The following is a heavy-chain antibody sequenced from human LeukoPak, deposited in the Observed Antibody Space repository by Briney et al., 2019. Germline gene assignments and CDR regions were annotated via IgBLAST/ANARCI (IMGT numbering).Heavy chain of an antibody. V-gene: IGHV4-59*12. CDR1: GGSISSYF. D-gene: IGHD6-13*01. Sequence: SETLSLTCLVSGGSISSYFWSWIRQPPGKGLEWIAYIYYSGSTNYNPSLKSRVAISVDTSKNQFSLKLSSVTAADTAVYYCASSVAAAVPFDYWGQGTLVTVSS. CDR3: ASSVAAAVPFDY. CDR2: IYYSGST. J-gene: IGHJ4*02.